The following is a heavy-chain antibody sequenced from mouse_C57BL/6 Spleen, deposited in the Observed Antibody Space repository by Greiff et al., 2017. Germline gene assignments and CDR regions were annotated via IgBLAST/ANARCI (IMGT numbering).Heavy chain of an antibody. Sequence: VQLQQPGTELVKPGASVKLSCKASGYTFTSYWMHWVKQRPGQGLEWIGNINPSNGGTNYNEKFKSKATLTVDKSSSTAYMQLISLTSEDSAVYYCAREGLLHPGWAYWGQGTLVTVSP. CDR3: AREGLLHPGWAY. D-gene: IGHD2-3*01. V-gene: IGHV1-53*01. CDR1: GYTFTSYW. CDR2: INPSNGGT. J-gene: IGHJ3*01.